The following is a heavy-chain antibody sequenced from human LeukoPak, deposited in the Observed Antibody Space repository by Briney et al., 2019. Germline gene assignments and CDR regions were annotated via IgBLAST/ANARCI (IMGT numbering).Heavy chain of an antibody. J-gene: IGHJ4*02. CDR2: IYYSGST. D-gene: IGHD6-19*01. Sequence: SETLSLTCTVSGGSISSSSYYWGWIRQPPGKGLEWIGSIYYSGSTYYNPSLKSRVTISVDTSKNQFSLKLSSVTAADTAVYYCTRAEGLVAFDYWGQGTLVTVSS. CDR3: TRAEGLVAFDY. CDR1: GGSISSSSYY. V-gene: IGHV4-39*07.